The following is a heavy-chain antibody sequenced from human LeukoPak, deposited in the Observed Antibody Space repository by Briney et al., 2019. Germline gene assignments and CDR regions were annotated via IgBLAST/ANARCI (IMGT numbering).Heavy chain of an antibody. CDR1: GFTFSSYA. CDR3: ARDRAPLLWFGEYDY. CDR2: ISYDGSNK. V-gene: IGHV3-30-3*01. Sequence: GRSLRLSCAASGFTFSSYAMHWVRQAPGKGLEWVAVISYDGSNKYYADSVKGRFTISRDNSKNTLYLQMNSLRAGDTAVYYCARDRAPLLWFGEYDYWGQGTLVTVSS. J-gene: IGHJ4*02. D-gene: IGHD3-10*01.